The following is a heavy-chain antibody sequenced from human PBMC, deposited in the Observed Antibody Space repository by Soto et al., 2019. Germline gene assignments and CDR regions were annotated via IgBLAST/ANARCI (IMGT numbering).Heavy chain of an antibody. V-gene: IGHV3-30-3*01. CDR3: ARDQDVGVVVIRYYFDY. CDR1: GFTFSSYA. CDR2: ISYDGSNK. Sequence: QVQLVESGGGVVQPGRSLRLSCAASGFTFSSYAMHWVRQAPGKGLEWVAVISYDGSNKYYADSVKGRFTISRDNSKNTLYLQMNSRGAEDTAVYYCARDQDVGVVVIRYYFDYWGQGTLVTVSS. D-gene: IGHD3-22*01. J-gene: IGHJ4*02.